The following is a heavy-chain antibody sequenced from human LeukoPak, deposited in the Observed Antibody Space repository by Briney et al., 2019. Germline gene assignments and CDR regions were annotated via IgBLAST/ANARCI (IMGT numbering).Heavy chain of an antibody. CDR2: ISSSSSTI. D-gene: IGHD1-26*01. J-gene: IGHJ4*02. Sequence: PGGSLRLSCAASGFTFSPNSMNWVRQASGKGLEWLSYISSSSSTIHYADSVKGRFTISRDNAKNSLYLQMSSLRDEDTAVYYCARDGVGAAVDYWGQGTLVAVSS. CDR1: GFTFSPNS. V-gene: IGHV3-48*02. CDR3: ARDGVGAAVDY.